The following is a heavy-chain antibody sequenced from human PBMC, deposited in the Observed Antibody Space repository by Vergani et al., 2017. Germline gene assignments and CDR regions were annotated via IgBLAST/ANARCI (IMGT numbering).Heavy chain of an antibody. J-gene: IGHJ4*02. Sequence: EVQLVESGGGLVKPGGSLRLSCAASGFTFSNAWMSWVRQAPGKGLEWVGRIKSKTDGGTTDYAAPVKGRFTISRDASKNTLYLQMNSLKTEDTAVYYCTTEIVVVPAANFDYWGQGTLVTVSS. CDR3: TTEIVVVPAANFDY. CDR2: IKSKTDGGTT. V-gene: IGHV3-15*01. D-gene: IGHD2-2*01. CDR1: GFTFSNAW.